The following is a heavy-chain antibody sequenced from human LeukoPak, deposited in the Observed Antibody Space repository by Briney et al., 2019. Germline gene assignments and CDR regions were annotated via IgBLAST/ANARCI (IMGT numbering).Heavy chain of an antibody. CDR2: IGSSSSTI. CDR1: GFTFSSYS. V-gene: IGHV3-48*01. Sequence: GGSLRLSCAASGFTFSSYSMNWVRQAPGKGLEWVSYIGSSSSTIYYADSVKGRFTISRDNAKNSLYLQMNSLRAEDTAVYYCARDLSGSYTPYYFDYWGQGTLVTVSS. CDR3: ARDLSGSYTPYYFDY. J-gene: IGHJ4*02. D-gene: IGHD1-26*01.